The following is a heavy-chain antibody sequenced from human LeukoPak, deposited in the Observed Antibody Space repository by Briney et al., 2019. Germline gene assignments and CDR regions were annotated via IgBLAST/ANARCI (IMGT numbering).Heavy chain of an antibody. Sequence: PSETLSLTCAVYGGSFSGYYWSWIRQPPGKGLEWIGEINHSGSTNYNPSLKSRVTISVDTSKNQFSLKLSSVTAADTAVYYCARQYQLLRYMDVWGKGTTVTVSS. CDR3: ARQYQLLRYMDV. D-gene: IGHD2-2*01. V-gene: IGHV4-34*01. CDR1: GGSFSGYY. J-gene: IGHJ6*03. CDR2: INHSGST.